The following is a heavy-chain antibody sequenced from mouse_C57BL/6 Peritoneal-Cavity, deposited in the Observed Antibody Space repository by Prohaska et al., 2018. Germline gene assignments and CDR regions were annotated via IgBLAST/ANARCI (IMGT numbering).Heavy chain of an antibody. CDR1: GFSLTSYG. CDR3: AKKEGGYYGAMDY. CDR2: IWRGGST. Sequence: QVQLKQSGPGLVQPSQSLSITCTVSGFSLTSYGVHWVRQSPGKGLEWLGVIWRGGSTDYNAAFMSRLSITKDNSKSQVCFKMNSLQADDTAIYYCAKKEGGYYGAMDYWGQGTSVTVST. D-gene: IGHD1-1*01. V-gene: IGHV2-5*01. J-gene: IGHJ4*01.